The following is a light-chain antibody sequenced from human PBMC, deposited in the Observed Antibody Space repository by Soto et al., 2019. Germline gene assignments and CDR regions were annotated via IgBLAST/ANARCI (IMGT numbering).Light chain of an antibody. CDR1: QSISSW. CDR2: KAS. J-gene: IGKJ1*01. CDR3: QQYSDNWT. Sequence: DIQMTQSPSTLSASVGDRVTITCRASQSISSWLAWYQQKPGTAPKLLIYKASTLQSGVPSRFSGSGSGTEFTLTISSPQPDDFATYYCQQYSDNWTFGQGTKVDIK. V-gene: IGKV1-5*03.